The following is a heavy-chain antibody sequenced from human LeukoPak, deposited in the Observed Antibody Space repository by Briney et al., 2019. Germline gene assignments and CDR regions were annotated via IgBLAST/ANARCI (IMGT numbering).Heavy chain of an antibody. D-gene: IGHD1-7*01. Sequence: SETLSLTCAVYGGSFSGYYWSWIRQPPGKGLEWIGEINHSGSTNYNPSLNSRVTISVDTSKNQFSLKLSSVTAADTAVYYCARADNWNYPNDHWGQGTLVTVSS. CDR3: ARADNWNYPNDH. CDR1: GGSFSGYY. V-gene: IGHV4-34*01. CDR2: INHSGST. J-gene: IGHJ4*02.